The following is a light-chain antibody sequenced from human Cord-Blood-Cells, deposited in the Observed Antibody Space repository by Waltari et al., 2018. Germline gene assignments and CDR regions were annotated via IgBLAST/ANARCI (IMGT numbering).Light chain of an antibody. J-gene: IGLJ3*02. CDR1: SSHVGGYNY. Sequence: QSALTQPASVSGSPGQSITISCTGTSSHVGGYNYVSWYQQHPGIAPKLMIYDVSKLPSGVSNRFSGSKSGNTASLTISGLQAEDEADYYCSSYTSSSSLVFGGGTKLTVL. CDR3: SSYTSSSSLV. CDR2: DVS. V-gene: IGLV2-14*01.